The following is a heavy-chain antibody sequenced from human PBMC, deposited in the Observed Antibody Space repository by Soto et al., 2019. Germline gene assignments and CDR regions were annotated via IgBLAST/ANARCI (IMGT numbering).Heavy chain of an antibody. CDR3: ARDPAPYYDFWSGYYPPYFDY. V-gene: IGHV3-7*01. CDR1: GFTFSSYW. D-gene: IGHD3-3*01. J-gene: IGHJ4*02. CDR2: IKQDGSEK. Sequence: LRLSCAASGFTFSSYWMSWVRQAPGKGLEWVANIKQDGSEKYYVDSVKGRFTISRDNAKNSLYLQMNSLRAEDTAVYYCARDPAPYYDFWSGYYPPYFDYWGQGTLVTVSS.